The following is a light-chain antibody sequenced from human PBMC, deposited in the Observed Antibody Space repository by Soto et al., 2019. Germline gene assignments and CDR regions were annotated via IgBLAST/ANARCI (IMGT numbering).Light chain of an antibody. Sequence: QSALTQPASVSGSPGQSITISCTGTSSDVGGYNYVSWYQQHPGKAPKLMIYDVSNRPSGGSNRFSGSKSGNTASLTISGLQAEDEADYYCSSLTSSIPYVLGTGTKQTV. CDR3: SSLTSSIPYV. V-gene: IGLV2-14*01. CDR1: SSDVGGYNY. CDR2: DVS. J-gene: IGLJ1*01.